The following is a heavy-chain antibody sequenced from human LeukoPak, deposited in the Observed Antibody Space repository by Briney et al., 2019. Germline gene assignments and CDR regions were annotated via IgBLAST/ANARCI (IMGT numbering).Heavy chain of an antibody. CDR1: GYTFTGYY. Sequence: GASVNVSCKASGYTFTGYYMHWVRQAPGQGLEWMGWINPNSGGTNYAQKFQGRVTMTRDTSISTAYMELSRLRSDDTAVYYCARAPSDFYSGSFDYWGQGTLVTVSS. J-gene: IGHJ4*02. D-gene: IGHD1-26*01. CDR3: ARAPSDFYSGSFDY. CDR2: INPNSGGT. V-gene: IGHV1-2*02.